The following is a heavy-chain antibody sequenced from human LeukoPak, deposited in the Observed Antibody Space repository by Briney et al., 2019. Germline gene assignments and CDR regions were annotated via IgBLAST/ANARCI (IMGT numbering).Heavy chain of an antibody. V-gene: IGHV1-2*02. CDR1: GYTFTAYY. CDR2: INPDSGGT. D-gene: IGHD5-18*01. J-gene: IGHJ4*02. Sequence: ASVNVSCKASGYTFTAYYMHWVRQAPGQGLEWMGWINPDSGGTNYAQKFQGRVTMTRDTSISTAYMELSRLRSDDTAVYYCARALYSYVSGSNFDYWGQGTLVTVSS. CDR3: ARALYSYVSGSNFDY.